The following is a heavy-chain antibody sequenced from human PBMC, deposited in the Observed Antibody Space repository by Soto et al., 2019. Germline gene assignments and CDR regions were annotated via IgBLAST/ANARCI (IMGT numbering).Heavy chain of an antibody. D-gene: IGHD3-10*01. V-gene: IGHV3-23*01. CDR3: AKSAMVRGGGWFDP. CDR2: ISGSGGNT. J-gene: IGHJ5*02. CDR1: RFTFSTYA. Sequence: EVQLLESGGGLVQPGGSLRLSCAASRFTFSTYAMSWVRQAPGKGLEWGSDISGSGGNTYYGDSVKGRFTISRDNSKNTLYLQMNSLRAEDTAVYYCAKSAMVRGGGWFDPWGQGTLVTVSS.